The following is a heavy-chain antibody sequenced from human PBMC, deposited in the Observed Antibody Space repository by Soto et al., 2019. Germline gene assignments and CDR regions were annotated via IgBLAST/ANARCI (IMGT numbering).Heavy chain of an antibody. CDR3: ARTIQIYFDTSAQSAWFDP. V-gene: IGHV1-69*13. CDR1: GGTFSRNS. CDR2: IIPIFGTP. Sequence: SVKVSCKASGGTFSRNSISWVRQAPGQGLEWMGGIIPIFGTPNYAQKFQGRLTITADESTSTAYMELSSLRSDDTAVYYCARTIQIYFDTSAQSAWFDPWG. J-gene: IGHJ5*02. D-gene: IGHD3-22*01.